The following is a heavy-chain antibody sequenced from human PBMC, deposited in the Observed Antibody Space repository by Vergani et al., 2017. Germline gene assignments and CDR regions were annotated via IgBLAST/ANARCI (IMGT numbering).Heavy chain of an antibody. Sequence: QVQLVQSGAAVKKPGASVKVSCKASGYTFTSYAMHWVRQAPGQRLEWMGWINAGNGNTKYSQKFQGRVTITRDTSASTAYMELSSLRSEDTAVYYCAREGFYDYVWGSYRLRGGYYFDYWSQGTLVTVSS. D-gene: IGHD3-16*02. V-gene: IGHV1-3*01. CDR3: AREGFYDYVWGSYRLRGGYYFDY. J-gene: IGHJ4*02. CDR1: GYTFTSYA. CDR2: INAGNGNT.